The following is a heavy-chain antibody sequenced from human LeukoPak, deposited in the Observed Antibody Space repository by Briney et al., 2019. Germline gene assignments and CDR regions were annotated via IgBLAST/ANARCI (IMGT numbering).Heavy chain of an antibody. Sequence: ASVKVSCKASGYTLTAYYMHWVRQAPGQGLEWMGWINPNSGGTNYAQKFQGRVTMTRDTSISTPYMELIRLKSDDTAVYSCARSSGTAFDHWGQGTLVTVSS. D-gene: IGHD1-26*01. J-gene: IGHJ4*02. CDR3: ARSSGTAFDH. V-gene: IGHV1-2*02. CDR2: INPNSGGT. CDR1: GYTLTAYY.